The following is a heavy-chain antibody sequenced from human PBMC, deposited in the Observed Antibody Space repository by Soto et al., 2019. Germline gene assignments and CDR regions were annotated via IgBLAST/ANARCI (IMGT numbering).Heavy chain of an antibody. CDR3: ASSGWIL. V-gene: IGHV3-21*01. Sequence: EMQLVESGGDLVKPGGSLRISCAASGFTFNTYSMSWVRQAPGKGLEWVSSISSTSSFIHYADSVKGRFTVSRENANNSLYMQMNDLRVEDKAIYYCASSGWILWGQGTLVTVSS. D-gene: IGHD2-2*03. J-gene: IGHJ4*02. CDR2: ISSTSSFI. CDR1: GFTFNTYS.